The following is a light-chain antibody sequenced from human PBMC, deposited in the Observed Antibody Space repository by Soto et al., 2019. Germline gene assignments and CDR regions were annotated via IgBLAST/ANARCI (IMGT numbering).Light chain of an antibody. J-gene: IGKJ5*01. CDR1: QSISSY. CDR2: DAS. Sequence: DIQMTQSPSSLSASLGDRITITCRASQSISSYLNWYQQKPGKAPKLLIYDASSLQSGVPSRFSGSGSGTHFTLTISSLQPEDFETYYCQQSYSSPPITFGQGTRLDIK. V-gene: IGKV1-39*01. CDR3: QQSYSSPPIT.